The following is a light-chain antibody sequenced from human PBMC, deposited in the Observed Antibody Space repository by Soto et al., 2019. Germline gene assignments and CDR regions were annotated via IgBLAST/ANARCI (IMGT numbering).Light chain of an antibody. V-gene: IGKV3-20*01. CDR3: QQYAAPPWT. CDR2: GAS. J-gene: IGKJ1*01. Sequence: EIVLTQSPGTLSLSLGERATLSCRASQSVRSTSLAWYQQKPGRAPRLLIYGASNRATGIPDRFSGSGSGTDFTLTISRLEPEDFAVFYCQQYAAPPWTFGQGTRVEI. CDR1: QSVRSTS.